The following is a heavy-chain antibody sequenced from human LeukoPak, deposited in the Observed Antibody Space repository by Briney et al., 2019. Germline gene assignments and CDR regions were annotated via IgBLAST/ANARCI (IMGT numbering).Heavy chain of an antibody. CDR1: GGSISSYY. CDR2: IYYSGST. D-gene: IGHD2-2*02. V-gene: IGHV4-59*08. J-gene: IGHJ3*02. CDR3: ARQSVRYCSSTSCYRFAFDI. Sequence: SETLSLTCTVSGGSISSYYWSWIRQPPGKGLEWIGYIYYSGSTNYNPSLKSRVTISVDTSKNQFSLKLSSVTAADTAVYYCARQSVRYCSSTSCYRFAFDIWGQGTMVTVSS.